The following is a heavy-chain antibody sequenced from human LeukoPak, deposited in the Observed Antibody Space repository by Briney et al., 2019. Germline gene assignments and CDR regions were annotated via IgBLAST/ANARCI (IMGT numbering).Heavy chain of an antibody. Sequence: ETLSLTCTVSGGSISSYYWSWVRQAPGKGLEWVSAISGSGGTTYSADSVKGRFTISRDNSKNTVYLQMNSLRAEDTAVYYCAKEYGNIWPNPGGYAFDIWGQGTMVTVSS. J-gene: IGHJ3*02. D-gene: IGHD5-24*01. CDR1: GGSISSYY. V-gene: IGHV3-23*01. CDR2: ISGSGGTT. CDR3: AKEYGNIWPNPGGYAFDI.